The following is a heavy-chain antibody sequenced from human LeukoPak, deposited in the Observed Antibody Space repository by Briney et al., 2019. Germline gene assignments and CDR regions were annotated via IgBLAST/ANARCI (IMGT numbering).Heavy chain of an antibody. CDR1: GASFSGYY. J-gene: IGHJ4*02. V-gene: IGHV4-34*01. D-gene: IGHD3-9*01. CDR3: ARPLLPLRYFDWSLGY. Sequence: SETLSLTCAVYGASFSGYYWSWIRQSPGKGLEWIGEINHSGSTNYNPSLKSRVTISVDTSKNQFSLKLSSVTAADTAVYYCARPLLPLRYFDWSLGYWGQGTLVTVSS. CDR2: INHSGST.